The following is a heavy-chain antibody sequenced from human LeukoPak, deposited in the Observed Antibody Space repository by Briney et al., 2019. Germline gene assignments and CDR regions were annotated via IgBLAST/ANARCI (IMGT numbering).Heavy chain of an antibody. CDR2: ISGSGGST. CDR3: AKERMVRVN. CDR1: GFTVSDYY. Sequence: GGSLRLSCAASGFTVSDYYIDWVRQAPGKGLEWVSAISGSGGSTYYADSVKGRFTISRDNSKNTLYLQMNSLRAEDTAVYYCAKERMVRVNWGQGTLVTVSS. D-gene: IGHD3-10*01. V-gene: IGHV3-23*01. J-gene: IGHJ4*02.